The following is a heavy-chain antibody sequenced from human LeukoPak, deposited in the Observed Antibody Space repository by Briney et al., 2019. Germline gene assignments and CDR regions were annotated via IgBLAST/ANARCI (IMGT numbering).Heavy chain of an antibody. CDR1: GGSISSGDYY. CDR2: IYYSGST. CDR3: ARVSAYYDSSGYYYGYYYYYMDV. J-gene: IGHJ6*03. Sequence: SETLSLTCTVSGGSISSGDYYWSWIRQPPGKGLEWIGYIYYSGSTYYNPSLKSRVTISVDTSKNQFSLKLSSVTAADTAVYYCARVSAYYDSSGYYYGYYYYYMDVWGKGATVTVSS. D-gene: IGHD3-22*01. V-gene: IGHV4-30-4*08.